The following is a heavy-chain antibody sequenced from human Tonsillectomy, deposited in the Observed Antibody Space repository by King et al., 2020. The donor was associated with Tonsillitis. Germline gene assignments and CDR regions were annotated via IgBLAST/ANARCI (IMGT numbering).Heavy chain of an antibody. CDR3: AKGPFIPALYYFDS. CDR2: ISGSGGST. J-gene: IGHJ4*02. CDR1: GFTFSSYS. Sequence: VQLVESGGGLVPPGGSLRLSCTASGFTFSSYSLTWVRQAPGKGLEWVSGISGSGGSTHYADSVTGRFTISRDTSTNTVFLQMSRLRADDTAVYYCAKGPFIPALYYFDSWGQGTLVTVSS. D-gene: IGHD2-2*01. V-gene: IGHV3-23*04.